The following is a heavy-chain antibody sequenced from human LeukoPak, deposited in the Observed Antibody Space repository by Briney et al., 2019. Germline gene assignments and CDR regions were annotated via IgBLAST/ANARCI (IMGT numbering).Heavy chain of an antibody. D-gene: IGHD6-13*01. V-gene: IGHV1-18*04. CDR2: ISAYNGNT. Sequence: GASVKVSCKASGYTFTSYGISWVRQAPGQGLEWMGWISAYNGNTNYAQKLQGRVTMTTDTSTSTAYMELRSLRSDDTAVYYCARDLGRGVAAAGTSRRFDYWGQGTLVTVSS. J-gene: IGHJ4*02. CDR3: ARDLGRGVAAAGTSRRFDY. CDR1: GYTFTSYG.